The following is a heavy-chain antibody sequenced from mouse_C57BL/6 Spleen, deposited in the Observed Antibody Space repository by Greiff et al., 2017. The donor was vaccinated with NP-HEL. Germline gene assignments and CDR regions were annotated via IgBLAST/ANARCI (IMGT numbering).Heavy chain of an antibody. CDR1: GFTFSSYA. CDR2: ISDGGSYT. D-gene: IGHD3-2*02. J-gene: IGHJ3*01. Sequence: EVHLVESGGGLVKPGGSLKLSCAASGFTFSSYAMSWVRQTPEKRLEWVATISDGGSYTYYPDNVKGRFTISRDNAKNNLYLQMSHLKSEDTAMYYCARDQAQATFAYWGQGTLVTVSA. CDR3: ARDQAQATFAY. V-gene: IGHV5-4*01.